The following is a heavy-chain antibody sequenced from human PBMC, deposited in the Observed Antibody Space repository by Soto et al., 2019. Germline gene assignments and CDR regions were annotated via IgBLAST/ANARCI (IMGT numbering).Heavy chain of an antibody. J-gene: IGHJ2*01. CDR1: GGSISSSSYY. Sequence: XGTLSLTCTVSGGSISSSSYYWGWIRQPPGKGLEWIGSIYYSGSTYYNPSLKSRVTISVDTSKNQFSLKLSSVTAADTAVYYCARLQGNLLLDLWGRGTLVTVSS. CDR2: IYYSGST. D-gene: IGHD2-15*01. V-gene: IGHV4-39*01. CDR3: ARLQGNLLLDL.